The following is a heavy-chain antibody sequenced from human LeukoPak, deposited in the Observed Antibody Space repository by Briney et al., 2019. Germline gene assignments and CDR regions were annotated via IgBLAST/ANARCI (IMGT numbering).Heavy chain of an antibody. CDR2: INDNGRDT. D-gene: IGHD5-18*01. Sequence: GGSLRLSCAASGLTFNTYGMSWARQAPGKGLEWVSAINDNGRDTYYADSVKGRFTISRDNSKNTLYLQMNSLRAEDTAVYYCAKEVGTAMVTWAYYYYYMDVWGKGTTVTISS. V-gene: IGHV3-23*01. CDR1: GLTFNTYG. J-gene: IGHJ6*03. CDR3: AKEVGTAMVTWAYYYYYMDV.